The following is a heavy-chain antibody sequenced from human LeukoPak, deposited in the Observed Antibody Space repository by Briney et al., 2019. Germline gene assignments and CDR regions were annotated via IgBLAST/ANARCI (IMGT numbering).Heavy chain of an antibody. D-gene: IGHD6-19*01. CDR3: ARQRTGIAVAGNWFDP. Sequence: SETLSLTCTVSGGSISSYYWSWIRQPPGKGLEWIGNIYYSGSTNYNPSLKSRVTISVDTSKNQFSLKMRSVTAADTAVYYCARQRTGIAVAGNWFDPWGQGTLVTVSS. V-gene: IGHV4-59*01. J-gene: IGHJ5*02. CDR1: GGSISSYY. CDR2: IYYSGST.